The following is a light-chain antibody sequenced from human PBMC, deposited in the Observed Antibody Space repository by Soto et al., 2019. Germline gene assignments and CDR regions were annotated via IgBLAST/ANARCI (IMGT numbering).Light chain of an antibody. CDR2: VAS. J-gene: IGKJ2*01. V-gene: IGKV1-39*01. CDR3: QQSYSTPYT. Sequence: DIQMTQSPSSLSASVGDRVTITCRASQSISSNLNWYQQKPGEAPKLLIYVASSLQSGVPSRLSGSASGTDYTLNISSRKPDDFATYYCQQSYSTPYTFGQGKNLEIK. CDR1: QSISSN.